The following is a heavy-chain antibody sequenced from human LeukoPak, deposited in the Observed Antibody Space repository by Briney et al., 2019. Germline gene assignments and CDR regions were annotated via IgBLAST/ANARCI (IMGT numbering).Heavy chain of an antibody. Sequence: SETLSLTCIVSGGSISNYYWNWIRQPPGKGLEWIGYISNSGGTKYNPSLRSRVTISVDTSKNQFSLKLSSVTAADTAVYFCARVDPYNFWSGSAVDYWGQGTLVTVSS. CDR2: ISNSGGT. D-gene: IGHD3-3*01. CDR3: ARVDPYNFWSGSAVDY. CDR1: GGSISNYY. V-gene: IGHV4-59*01. J-gene: IGHJ4*02.